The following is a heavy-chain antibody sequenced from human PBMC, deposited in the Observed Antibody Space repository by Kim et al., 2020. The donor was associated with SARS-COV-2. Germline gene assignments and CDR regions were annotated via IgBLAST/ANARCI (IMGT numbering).Heavy chain of an antibody. Sequence: SETLSLTCTVSGGSISSTNWWSWVRQPPGKGLEWIGQIYHSGSTNYNPSLKSRLTISVDKSKNEFSLKLSSVTAADTAVYYCVRVDQFSHYFNFWGQGTL. V-gene: IGHV4-4*02. CDR2: IYHSGST. J-gene: IGHJ4*02. CDR3: VRVDQFSHYFNF. CDR1: GGSISSTNW.